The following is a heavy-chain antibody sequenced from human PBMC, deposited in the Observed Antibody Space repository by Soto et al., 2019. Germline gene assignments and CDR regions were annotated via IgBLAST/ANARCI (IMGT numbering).Heavy chain of an antibody. CDR3: AKASDYYDSSGYYLAY. Sequence: GGSLRLSCAASGFTFSSYGMHWVRQAPGKGLEWVAVISYDGSNKYYADSVKGRFTISRDNSKNTLYLQMNSLRAEDTAVYYCAKASDYYDSSGYYLAYWGQGTLVTVSS. CDR1: GFTFSSYG. V-gene: IGHV3-30*18. D-gene: IGHD3-22*01. CDR2: ISYDGSNK. J-gene: IGHJ4*02.